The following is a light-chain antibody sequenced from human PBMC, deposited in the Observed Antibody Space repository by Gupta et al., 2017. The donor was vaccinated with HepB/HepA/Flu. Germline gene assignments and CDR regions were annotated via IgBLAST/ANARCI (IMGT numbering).Light chain of an antibody. CDR2: AAS. CDR1: QDISYF. V-gene: IGKV1-12*01. J-gene: IGKJ5*01. CDR3: HQANSFPIT. Sequence: DIQMTQYPSSVSASVGDRVNITCRASQDISYFLAWYQQKPGKAPKLLIYAASRLQSGVPSRFSASASGTDFTLTISSLQPDDFATYYCHQANSFPITFGQGTRLEIK.